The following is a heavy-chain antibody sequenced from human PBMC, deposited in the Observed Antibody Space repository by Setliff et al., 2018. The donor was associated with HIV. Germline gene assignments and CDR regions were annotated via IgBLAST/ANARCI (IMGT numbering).Heavy chain of an antibody. J-gene: IGHJ4*02. D-gene: IGHD6-13*01. CDR2: VNPSGGST. CDR3: ARPGIAAADYYFDY. CDR1: GYTFTNYN. Sequence: ASVKVSCKASGYTFTNYNIHWVRRAPGQGLEWVGVVNPSGGSTAYAQKFQGRVTIIRDTSTSTVYMDLSSLRSEDTAVYYCARPGIAAADYYFDYWGQGALVTVSS. V-gene: IGHV1-46*01.